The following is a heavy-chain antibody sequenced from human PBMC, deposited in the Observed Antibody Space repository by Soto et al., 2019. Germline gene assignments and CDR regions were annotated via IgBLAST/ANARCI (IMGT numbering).Heavy chain of an antibody. CDR3: ARRSSWYLAEFQH. CDR2: IYYSGST. CDR1: GGSISSSSDY. D-gene: IGHD6-13*01. J-gene: IGHJ1*01. Sequence: SETLSLTWTVSGGSISSSSDYWGWIRQPPGKGLEWIGSIYYSGSTYYNPSLKSRVTISVDTSKNQFSLKLSSVTAADTAVYYCARRSSWYLAEFQHWGQGTLVTVSA. V-gene: IGHV4-39*01.